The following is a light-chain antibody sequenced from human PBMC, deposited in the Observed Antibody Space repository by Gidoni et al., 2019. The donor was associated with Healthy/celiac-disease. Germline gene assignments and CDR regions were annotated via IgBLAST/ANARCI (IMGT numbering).Light chain of an antibody. CDR1: KLGDKY. J-gene: IGLJ1*01. CDR2: QDT. Sequence: SYELTQPPSVSVSPGQTASITCSGDKLGDKYVCWYQQKPGQSPVLVIYQDTKRPSGIPERFSGSNSGNTATLTISGTQAMDEADYYCQAWDSSTANVFATGTKVTVL. V-gene: IGLV3-1*01. CDR3: QAWDSSTANV.